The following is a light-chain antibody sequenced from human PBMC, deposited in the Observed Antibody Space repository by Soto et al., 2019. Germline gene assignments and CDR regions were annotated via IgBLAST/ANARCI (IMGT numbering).Light chain of an antibody. Sequence: DIQMTQSPSSLSASVGDRVTITCRASQGISNSLAWYQQKPGKVPKLLIYTASTLQSGVPSRFSGRGFGTDFTLTITSLQPEDVATYYRQKYNSAPLPFGGGTKVEIK. V-gene: IGKV1-27*01. CDR3: QKYNSAPLP. CDR2: TAS. CDR1: QGISNS. J-gene: IGKJ4*01.